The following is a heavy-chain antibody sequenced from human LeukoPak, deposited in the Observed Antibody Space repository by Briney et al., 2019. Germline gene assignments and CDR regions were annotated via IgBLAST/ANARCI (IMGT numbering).Heavy chain of an antibody. V-gene: IGHV3-23*01. CDR3: ASSGWYHELYYFDY. J-gene: IGHJ4*02. CDR1: GFIFSSYA. CDR2: ISGSGGST. Sequence: PGGSLRLSCAASGFIFSSYAMSWVRQAPGKGLEWVSAISGSGGSTYYADSVKGRFTISRDNSKNTLYLQMNSLRAEDTAVYYCASSGWYHELYYFDYWGQGTLVTVSS. D-gene: IGHD6-19*01.